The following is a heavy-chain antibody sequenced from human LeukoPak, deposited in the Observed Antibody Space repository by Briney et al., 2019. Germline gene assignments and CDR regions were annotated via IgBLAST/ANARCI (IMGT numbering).Heavy chain of an antibody. Sequence: SETLSLTCAVSGGSISSSNWWSWVRQPPGKGLEWIGEIYHSGSTNYNPSLKSRVTISVDKSKNQFSLKLSSVTAADTAVYYCARGISSSWYGYNWFDPWGQGTLVTVSS. D-gene: IGHD6-13*01. CDR3: ARGISSSWYGYNWFDP. CDR1: GGSISSSNW. J-gene: IGHJ5*02. CDR2: IYHSGST. V-gene: IGHV4-4*02.